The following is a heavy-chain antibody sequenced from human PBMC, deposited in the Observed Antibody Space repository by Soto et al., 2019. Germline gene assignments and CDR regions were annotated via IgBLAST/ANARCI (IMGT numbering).Heavy chain of an antibody. J-gene: IGHJ4*02. CDR2: VLHDGNNK. CDR1: GFTFSDYI. Sequence: QVQLVESGGGVVQPGRSLRLSCAASGFTFSDYIMHWVRQAPGEGLEWVAMVLHDGNNKYYADSVKGRFTISRDNSKNTLYLQMKSLRTEDTAMYYCARGDEDGSYCDLGYWGQGTLVTVSS. V-gene: IGHV3-30-3*01. CDR3: ARGDEDGSYCDLGY. D-gene: IGHD3-10*01.